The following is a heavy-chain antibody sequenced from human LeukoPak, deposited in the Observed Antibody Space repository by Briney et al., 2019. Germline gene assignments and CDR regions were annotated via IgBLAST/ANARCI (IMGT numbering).Heavy chain of an antibody. CDR1: GFTFSSYA. Sequence: GGSLRLSCAASGFTFSSYAMNWVRQAPGKGLEWVSAISGSGGTTYYADSVKGRLTISRDNSKNTLFLQMNSLRAEDTAVYYCAKDREGLSSGYDLEYFDYWGQGTLVTVSS. V-gene: IGHV3-23*01. D-gene: IGHD5-12*01. CDR2: ISGSGGTT. J-gene: IGHJ4*02. CDR3: AKDREGLSSGYDLEYFDY.